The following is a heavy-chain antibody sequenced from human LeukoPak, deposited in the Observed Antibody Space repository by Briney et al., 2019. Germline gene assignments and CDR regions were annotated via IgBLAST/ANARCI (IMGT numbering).Heavy chain of an antibody. V-gene: IGHV4-4*07. CDR1: GGSISTYF. CDR2: IYSSGRS. Sequence: SETLSLTCTVSGGSISTYFWSWIRQPAGKGLEWIGRIYSSGRSNYNPSLKSRVTMSVDTSKSHFSLNLSSVTAADTAVYYCAREAYGDYHFDSWGLGTLVTVSS. CDR3: AREAYGDYHFDS. J-gene: IGHJ4*02. D-gene: IGHD4-17*01.